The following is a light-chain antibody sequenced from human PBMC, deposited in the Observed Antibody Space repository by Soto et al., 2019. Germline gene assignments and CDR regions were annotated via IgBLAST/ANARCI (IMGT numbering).Light chain of an antibody. CDR2: WAS. CDR3: KQYYSTPWSYT. Sequence: DIVMTQSPDSLAVSLGERATINCKSSQSVLYSSNNKNYLAWYQQKPGQPPKLLIYWASTPDSGVPDRFSGSGSGRDFTLTFGSLEAEDVAVYYCKQYYSTPWSYTFGQGTKLEIK. V-gene: IGKV4-1*01. CDR1: QSVLYSSNNKNY. J-gene: IGKJ2*01.